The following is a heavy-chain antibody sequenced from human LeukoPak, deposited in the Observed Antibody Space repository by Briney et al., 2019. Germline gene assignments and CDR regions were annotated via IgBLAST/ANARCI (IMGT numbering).Heavy chain of an antibody. J-gene: IGHJ4*02. CDR1: GDSINSLDL. Sequence: SETLSLTCTVSGDSINSLDLWSWVRQPPGKGLEWIGEMYLSGTTHSNPSVKSRVTISIDKSKNQFFLNLSSVTAADTAVYYCARHVYGEYGPGDYWGQGILVTVSS. CDR2: MYLSGTT. CDR3: ARHVYGEYGPGDY. V-gene: IGHV4-4*02. D-gene: IGHD4-17*01.